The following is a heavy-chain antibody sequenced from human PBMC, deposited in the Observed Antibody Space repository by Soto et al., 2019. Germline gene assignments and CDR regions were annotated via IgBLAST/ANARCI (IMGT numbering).Heavy chain of an antibody. CDR1: GFSLSNARMG. V-gene: IGHV2-26*01. Sequence: QVTLKESGPVLVNPTETLTLTCTVSGFSLSNARMGVSWIRQPPGKALEWLAHIFSNDEKSYSTSLKSRLTISKDTSKSQVVLTMTNMDPVDTATYYCARINRRHWFDPWGQGTLVTVSS. J-gene: IGHJ5*02. CDR3: ARINRRHWFDP. CDR2: IFSNDEK.